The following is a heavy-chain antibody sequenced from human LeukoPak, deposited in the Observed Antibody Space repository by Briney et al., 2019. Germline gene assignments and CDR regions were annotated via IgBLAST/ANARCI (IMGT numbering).Heavy chain of an antibody. Sequence: GGSLRLSCAASGFTFSSYWMNWARQAPGKGLEWVASINHNGNVNYYVDSVKGRFTISRDNAKNSLYLQMSNLRAEDTAVYFCARGGGLDVWGKGATVTVSS. CDR1: GFTFSSYW. V-gene: IGHV3-7*03. CDR2: INHNGNVN. J-gene: IGHJ6*04. CDR3: ARGGGLDV. D-gene: IGHD3-16*01.